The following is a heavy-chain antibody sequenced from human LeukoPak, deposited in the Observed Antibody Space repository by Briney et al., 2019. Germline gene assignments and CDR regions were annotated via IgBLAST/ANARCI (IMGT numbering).Heavy chain of an antibody. CDR2: ISSNGGTT. D-gene: IGHD3-22*01. Sequence: GGSLRLSCAASGFTLINYAMSWVRQAPGKGPEWVSGISSNGGTTYYADSVKGRCTVSRDNSKNTLYLQMNSLRAEDTAVYYCAKDPQYYYNSGGYYFDYFDSWGQGTLVAVSS. CDR1: GFTLINYA. V-gene: IGHV3-23*01. CDR3: AKDPQYYYNSGGYYFDYFDS. J-gene: IGHJ4*02.